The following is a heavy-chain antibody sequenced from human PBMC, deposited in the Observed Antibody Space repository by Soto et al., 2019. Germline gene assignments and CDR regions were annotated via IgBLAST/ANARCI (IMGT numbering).Heavy chain of an antibody. V-gene: IGHV3-74*01. D-gene: IGHD3-3*01. CDR2: INSDGSST. J-gene: IGHJ6*01. Sequence: GGSLTLSCAAHRFTFTGFWSHLVRQAPGKGLVWVLRINSDGSSTSYADSVKGRFTISRDNAKNTLYLQMNSLRAEDTAVYYCARGGDIRFLEWSDYYGMD. CDR3: ARGGDIRFLEWSDYYGMD. CDR1: RFTFTGFW.